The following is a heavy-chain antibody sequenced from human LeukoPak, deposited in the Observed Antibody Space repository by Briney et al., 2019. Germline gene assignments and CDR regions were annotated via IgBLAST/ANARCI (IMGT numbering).Heavy chain of an antibody. CDR3: VSRNYGSSSFDY. V-gene: IGHV3-74*01. CDR1: GFTFSRYW. CDR2: ISSDGSNT. D-gene: IGHD4-17*01. J-gene: IGHJ4*02. Sequence: PGGSLRLSCASSGFTFSRYWMHGVRQAPGKGLAWVSRISSDGSNTNYADSVKGRFTISRDNAKNTLYLQMDRLTAEDTAVYYCVSRNYGSSSFDYWGQGTLVTVSS.